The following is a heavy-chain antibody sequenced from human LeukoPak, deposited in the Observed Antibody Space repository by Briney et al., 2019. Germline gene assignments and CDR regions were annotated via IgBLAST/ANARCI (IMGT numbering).Heavy chain of an antibody. CDR1: GFTFGSYA. D-gene: IGHD3-22*01. J-gene: IGHJ3*02. CDR3: AKTYYYDSRAFDI. Sequence: PGGSLRLSCAGSGFTFGSYAMSWVRQAPGKGLEWVSSISGSGGSTYYADSVKGRSTISRDNSKNTLYLQMNSLRAEDTAVYYCAKTYYYDSRAFDIWGQGTMVTVSS. CDR2: ISGSGGST. V-gene: IGHV3-23*01.